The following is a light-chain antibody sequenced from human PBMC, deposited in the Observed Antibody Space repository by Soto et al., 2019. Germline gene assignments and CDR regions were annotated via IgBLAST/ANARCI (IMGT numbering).Light chain of an antibody. Sequence: EVVLTQSQATLSLSPGEGAALSCLASQSVSSSYLAWYQQKPGQAPRLLIYGASSRATDIPDRFSGSGSGTDFTLTISRLDPEDFAVYYCQQYGSSPLTFGGGTKVDIK. CDR1: QSVSSSY. CDR3: QQYGSSPLT. V-gene: IGKV3-20*01. J-gene: IGKJ4*01. CDR2: GAS.